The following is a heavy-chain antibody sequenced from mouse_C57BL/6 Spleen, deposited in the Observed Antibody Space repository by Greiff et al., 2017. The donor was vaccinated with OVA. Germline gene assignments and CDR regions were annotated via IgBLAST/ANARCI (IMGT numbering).Heavy chain of an antibody. D-gene: IGHD2-3*01. CDR1: GFTFSDYG. J-gene: IGHJ4*01. CDR2: ISSGSSTI. Sequence: EVQRVESGGGLVKPGGSLKLSCAASGFTFSDYGMHWVRQAPEKGLEWVAYISSGSSTIYYADTVKGRFTISRDNAKNTLFLHMTSLRSEDTAMYYCARTMMVTRYYAMDYWGQGTSVTVSS. V-gene: IGHV5-17*01. CDR3: ARTMMVTRYYAMDY.